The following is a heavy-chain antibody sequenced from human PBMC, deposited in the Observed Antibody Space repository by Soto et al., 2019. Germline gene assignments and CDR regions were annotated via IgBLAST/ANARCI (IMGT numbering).Heavy chain of an antibody. Sequence: SETLSLTCTVSGGSISSYYWSWIRQPPGKGLEWIGSIYYSGSTYYNPSLKSRVTISVDTSKNQFSLKLSSVTAADTAVYYCARLGDYIWGSYRYLDYWGQGTLVTVSS. CDR1: GGSISSYY. CDR2: IYYSGST. V-gene: IGHV4-59*05. CDR3: ARLGDYIWGSYRYLDY. J-gene: IGHJ4*02. D-gene: IGHD3-16*02.